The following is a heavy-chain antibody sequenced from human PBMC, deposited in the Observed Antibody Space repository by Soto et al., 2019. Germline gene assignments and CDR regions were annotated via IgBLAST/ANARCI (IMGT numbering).Heavy chain of an antibody. CDR2: IYYSGST. V-gene: IGHV4-30-4*01. D-gene: IGHD2-2*01. Sequence: QVQLQESGPGLVKPSQTLSLTCTVSGGSISTGHYYWSWIRRPPGEGLEWIGYIYYSGSTYYNPSLKSRVAISLDTSENQFSLKLSSVTAADTAVYYCARAIPATTGTYGMDVWGHGTTVTVSS. CDR3: ARAIPATTGTYGMDV. CDR1: GGSISTGHYY. J-gene: IGHJ6*02.